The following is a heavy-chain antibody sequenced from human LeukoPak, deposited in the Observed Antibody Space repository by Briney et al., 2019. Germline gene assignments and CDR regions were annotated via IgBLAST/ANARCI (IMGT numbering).Heavy chain of an antibody. D-gene: IGHD2-2*01. CDR2: IYYSGST. J-gene: IGHJ6*03. Sequence: SETLSLTCTVSGGSISSYYWNWIRQPAGKGLEWIGYIYYSGSTNYNPSLKSRVTISVDTSKNQFSLKLSSVTAADTAVYYCARDQEAYCSSTSCYEYYYYMDVWGKGTTVTISS. CDR3: ARDQEAYCSSTSCYEYYYYMDV. CDR1: GGSISSYY. V-gene: IGHV4-59*12.